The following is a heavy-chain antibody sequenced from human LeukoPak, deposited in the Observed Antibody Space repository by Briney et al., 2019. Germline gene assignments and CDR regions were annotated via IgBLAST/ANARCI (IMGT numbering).Heavy chain of an antibody. D-gene: IGHD1-26*01. CDR2: ISSSSSYI. CDR3: ARLSPVGFYYYYYMDV. CDR1: GFTFSSYE. V-gene: IGHV3-21*01. Sequence: GGSLRLSCAASGFTFSSYEMNWVRQAPGKGLEWVSSISSSSSYIYYADSVKGRFTISRDNAKSSLYLQMNSLRAEDTAVYYCARLSPVGFYYYYYMDVWGKGTTVTVSS. J-gene: IGHJ6*03.